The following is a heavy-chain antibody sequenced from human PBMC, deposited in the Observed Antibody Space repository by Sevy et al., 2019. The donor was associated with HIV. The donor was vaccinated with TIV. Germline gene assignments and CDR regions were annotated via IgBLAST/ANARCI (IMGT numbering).Heavy chain of an antibody. V-gene: IGHV3-23*01. CDR3: AKDLPDGYIGYYFDY. Sequence: GGSLRLSCAASGFTFSSYAMSWVRQAPGKGLEWVSAISGSGGSTYYADSVKGRFTISRDNSKNTLYLQMNSLRAEDTAVYYCAKDLPDGYIGYYFDYWGQGTLVTVPS. D-gene: IGHD5-12*01. CDR2: ISGSGGST. J-gene: IGHJ4*02. CDR1: GFTFSSYA.